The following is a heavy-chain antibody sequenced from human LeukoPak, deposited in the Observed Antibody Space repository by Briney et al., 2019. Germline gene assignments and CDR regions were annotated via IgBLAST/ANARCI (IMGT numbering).Heavy chain of an antibody. CDR1: GYTFTGYY. V-gene: IGHV1-2*02. Sequence: ASVKVSCKASGYTFTGYYMHWVRQAPGQGLEWMGWINPNNGATNYAQKFQGRVTMTRDTSISTAYMELSRLRSDDTAVYYCARERNGKYSSDYYFDYWGQGTLVTVSS. D-gene: IGHD2-15*01. J-gene: IGHJ4*02. CDR3: ARERNGKYSSDYYFDY. CDR2: INPNNGAT.